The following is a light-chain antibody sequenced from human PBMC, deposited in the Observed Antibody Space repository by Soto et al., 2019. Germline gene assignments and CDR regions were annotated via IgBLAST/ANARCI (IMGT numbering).Light chain of an antibody. V-gene: IGKV3-11*01. CDR1: QSVSSY. CDR2: DAS. Sequence: EIVLTQSPATLSLSPGERATLSCRASQSVSSYLAWYQQKPGQAPSLLIYDASNRATGIPARFSGSGSGTDFTLTISSLEPEVFAVYYCQQRSKWPRTFGQGTKLEIK. J-gene: IGKJ2*01. CDR3: QQRSKWPRT.